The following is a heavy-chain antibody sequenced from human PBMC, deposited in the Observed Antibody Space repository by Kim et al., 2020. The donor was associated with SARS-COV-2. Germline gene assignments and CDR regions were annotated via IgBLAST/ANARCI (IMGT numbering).Heavy chain of an antibody. V-gene: IGHV4-59*01. CDR1: GDTITNYY. J-gene: IGHJ6*02. CDR3: ARYLRPNNFYLDV. CDR2: VYGSGST. Sequence: SETLSLTCTVSGDTITNYYWSWIRQSPGKGLEWIGYVYGSGSTHYNPSLSTRVSMSVDPSKGQFSLNLNSVTAADTGVYYCARYLRPNNFYLDVWGQGTTVTVSS. D-gene: IGHD2-21*02.